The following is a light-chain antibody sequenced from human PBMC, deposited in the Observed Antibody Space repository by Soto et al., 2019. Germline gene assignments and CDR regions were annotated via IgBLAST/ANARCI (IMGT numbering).Light chain of an antibody. CDR2: AAS. CDR1: QGMRKD. Sequence: DIQMTQSPSSLSASVGDRVTITCRASQGMRKDLGWYQQKPGKAPKRLIYAASTLQSGVPSRFTGSLYGTDFTLTISSLQHEDFATYYCLQHNNYVWTFGQGTKVELK. J-gene: IGKJ1*01. CDR3: LQHNNYVWT. V-gene: IGKV1-17*01.